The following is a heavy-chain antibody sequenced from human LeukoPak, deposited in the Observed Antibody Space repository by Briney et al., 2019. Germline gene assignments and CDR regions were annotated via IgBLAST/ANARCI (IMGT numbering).Heavy chain of an antibody. CDR3: ARETRETGRGDHQTDAFDI. J-gene: IGHJ3*02. V-gene: IGHV3-74*01. CDR1: GFTFSDYW. D-gene: IGHD2-21*01. CDR2: INRDASRP. Sequence: GGSLKLSCAASGFTFSDYWMHWVRQAPGEGLVWVSRINRDASRPSYADSVKGRFTISRDNAKNTLYLQMNSLRADDTALYYCARETRETGRGDHQTDAFDIWGQGTMVSVSS.